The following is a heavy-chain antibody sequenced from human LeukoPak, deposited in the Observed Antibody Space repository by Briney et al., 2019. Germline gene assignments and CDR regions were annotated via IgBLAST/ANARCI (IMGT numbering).Heavy chain of an antibody. CDR2: IYYSGTP. CDR3: ARGVYSYGSTIGIYGMDV. D-gene: IGHD5-18*01. CDR1: GGSISSYY. J-gene: IGHJ6*02. V-gene: IGHV4-59*01. Sequence: SETLSLTCTVSGGSISSYYWSWIRQPPGKGLEWIGYIYYSGTPNYTPSLKSRVTISVDTSKNQFSLKLSSVTAADTAVYYCARGVYSYGSTIGIYGMDVWGQGTTVTVSS.